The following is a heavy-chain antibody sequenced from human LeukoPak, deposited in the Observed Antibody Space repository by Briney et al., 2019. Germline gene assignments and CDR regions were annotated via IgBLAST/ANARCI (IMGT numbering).Heavy chain of an antibody. J-gene: IGHJ4*02. Sequence: PSETLSLTCTVSGGSISSGGHSWSWIRQPPGKGLEWIGYIYHSGSGSTYYNPSLKSRVTISIDKSKNQFSLKLNSVTAADTAVYYCARRRGQGELKFDYWGQGTLVTVSS. CDR3: ARRRGQGELKFDY. D-gene: IGHD1-7*01. CDR2: IYHSGSGST. CDR1: GGSISSGGHS. V-gene: IGHV4-30-2*01.